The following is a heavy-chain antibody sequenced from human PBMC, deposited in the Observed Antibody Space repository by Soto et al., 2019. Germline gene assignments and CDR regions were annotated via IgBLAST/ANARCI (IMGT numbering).Heavy chain of an antibody. J-gene: IGHJ5*02. CDR2: IDPSGGGT. V-gene: IGHV1-46*01. CDR1: GYPFTSYD. D-gene: IGHD2-15*01. Sequence: PVKASCKASGYPFTSYDMHWVRQALGQELEWMGIIDPSGGGTSYAQKFQGRLTMTRDTSTSTVYMELSSLRSEDTAVYYCARHRVDCSGGNCWRSVEDTWGQ. CDR3: ARHRVDCSGGNCWRSVEDT.